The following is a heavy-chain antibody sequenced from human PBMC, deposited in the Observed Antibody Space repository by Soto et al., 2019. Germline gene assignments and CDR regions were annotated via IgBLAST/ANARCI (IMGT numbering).Heavy chain of an antibody. CDR2: IYHSGST. CDR1: GGSISSYY. V-gene: IGHV4-59*12. J-gene: IGHJ4*02. Sequence: SETLSLTCTVSGGSISSYYWSWIRQPPGKGLEWIGYIYHSGSTYYNPSLKSRVTISVDRSKNQFSLKLSSVTAADTAVYYCARGGVRGVPDYWGQGTLVTVSS. CDR3: ARGGVRGVPDY. D-gene: IGHD3-10*01.